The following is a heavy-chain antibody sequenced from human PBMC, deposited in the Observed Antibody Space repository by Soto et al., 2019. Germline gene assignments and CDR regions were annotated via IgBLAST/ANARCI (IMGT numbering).Heavy chain of an antibody. J-gene: IGHJ3*02. CDR1: GFTVSSNY. V-gene: IGHV3-66*01. Sequence: GGSLRLSCAASGFTVSSNYMSWVRQAPGKGLEWVSVIYSGGSTYYADSVKGRFTISRDNSKNTLYLQMNSLRAEDTAVYYCARDSYSSSWYSLQAFDIWGQGTMVTVS. D-gene: IGHD6-13*01. CDR2: IYSGGST. CDR3: ARDSYSSSWYSLQAFDI.